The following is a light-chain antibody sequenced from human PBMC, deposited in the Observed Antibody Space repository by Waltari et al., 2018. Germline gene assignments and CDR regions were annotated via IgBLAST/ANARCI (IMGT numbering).Light chain of an antibody. V-gene: IGLV1-51*01. CDR3: GAGDSSLSIVL. J-gene: IGLJ2*01. Sequence: QSVLTQRPSVSAAAGQKVTISCSGSSSNIGKNSVPRYQQHPINTPTPLTSYHQPPGTAPKLLIYDNNKRPSGIPDRFSGSKSGTSATLGITGLQTGDEADYYCGAGDSSLSIVLFGGGTKLTVL. CDR2: DNN. CDR1: SSNIGKNS.